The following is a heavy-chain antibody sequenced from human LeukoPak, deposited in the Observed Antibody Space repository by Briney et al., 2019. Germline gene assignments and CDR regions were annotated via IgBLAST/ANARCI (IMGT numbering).Heavy chain of an antibody. D-gene: IGHD5-18*01. CDR2: IIPIFGTA. Sequence: GSSVKVSCKASGGTFSSYAISWVRQAPGQGLEWMGGIIPIFGTANYAQKFQGRVTITADESTSTAYMELSSLRSEDTAVYYCVKTDTAIVLFDYWGQGTLVTVSS. V-gene: IGHV1-69*01. CDR1: GGTFSSYA. CDR3: VKTDTAIVLFDY. J-gene: IGHJ4*02.